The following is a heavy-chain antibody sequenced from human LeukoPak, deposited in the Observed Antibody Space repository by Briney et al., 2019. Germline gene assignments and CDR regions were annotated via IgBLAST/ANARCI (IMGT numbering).Heavy chain of an antibody. CDR3: AGDGAEVTTSFDWFDP. J-gene: IGHJ5*02. Sequence: ASVKVSCKASGYTFTSYYMHWVRQAPGQGLEWMGIINPSGGSTSYAQKFQGRVTMTRDTSTSTVYTELSSLRSEDTAVYYCAGDGAEVTTSFDWFDPWGQGTLVTVSS. CDR1: GYTFTSYY. D-gene: IGHD4-11*01. V-gene: IGHV1-46*01. CDR2: INPSGGST.